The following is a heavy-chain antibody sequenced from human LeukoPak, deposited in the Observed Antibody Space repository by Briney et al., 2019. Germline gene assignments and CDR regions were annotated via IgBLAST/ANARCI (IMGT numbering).Heavy chain of an antibody. D-gene: IGHD3-22*01. CDR2: INHSGST. CDR1: GGSFSGYY. CDR3: ARAAPYYYDSSGYFTPRRRFDY. J-gene: IGHJ4*02. V-gene: IGHV4-34*01. Sequence: PSETLSLTCAVYGGSFSGYYWSWIRQPPGKGLEWIGEINHSGSTNYNPSLKSRVTISVDTSKNQFSLKLSSVTAADTAVYYCARAAPYYYDSSGYFTPRRRFDYWGQGTLVTVSS.